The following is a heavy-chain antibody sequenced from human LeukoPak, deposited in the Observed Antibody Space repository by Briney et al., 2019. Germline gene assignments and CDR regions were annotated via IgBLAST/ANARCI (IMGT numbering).Heavy chain of an antibody. V-gene: IGHV4-59*02. CDR1: GFTVSSNY. J-gene: IGHJ3*02. CDR2: IYYSGST. D-gene: IGHD6-13*01. CDR3: ARGRRYSSSWYDAFDI. Sequence: PGGSLRLSCAASGFTVSSNYMSWVRQAPGKGLEWIGYIYYSGSTYYNPSLKSRVTISVDTSKNQFSLKLSSVTAADTAVYYCARGRRYSSSWYDAFDIWGQGTMVTVSS.